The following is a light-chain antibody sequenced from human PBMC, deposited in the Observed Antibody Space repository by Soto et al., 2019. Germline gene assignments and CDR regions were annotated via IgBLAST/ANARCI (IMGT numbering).Light chain of an antibody. CDR1: SSNIGEGYD. CDR2: NNN. Sequence: QSVLTQPPSVSGAPGQRVTISCTGSSSNIGEGYDVHWYQQLPGTAPKLLIYNNNNRPSGVPDRFCGSKAGTSASLAITGLQAEDEAAYYSHSYNSSLRGVVFGGETKLTVL. CDR3: HSYNSSLRGVV. V-gene: IGLV1-40*01. J-gene: IGLJ2*01.